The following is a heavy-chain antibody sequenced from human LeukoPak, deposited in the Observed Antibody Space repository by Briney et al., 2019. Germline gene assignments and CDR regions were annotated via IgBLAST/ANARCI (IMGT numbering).Heavy chain of an antibody. CDR1: GFTFSSYG. J-gene: IGHJ3*02. V-gene: IGHV3-30*02. CDR2: IWYGGSNK. Sequence: GGSLRLSCAASGFTFSSYGMHWVRQAPGKGLEWVAVIWYGGSNKYYADSVKGRFTISRDNSKNTLYLQMNSLRAEDTAVYYCAKGLVGSGSGFDIWGQGTMVTVSS. CDR3: AKGLVGSGSGFDI. D-gene: IGHD3-22*01.